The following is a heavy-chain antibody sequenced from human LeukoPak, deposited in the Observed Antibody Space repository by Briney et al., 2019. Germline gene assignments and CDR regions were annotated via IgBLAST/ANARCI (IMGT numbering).Heavy chain of an antibody. J-gene: IGHJ4*02. CDR1: GGSISTYY. D-gene: IGHD1-26*01. V-gene: IGHV4-59*08. Sequence: SETVSLTCTVSGGSISTYYWSWIRQPPGKGLEWIGYIYYSGSTNYNPSLKSRVTISVDTSKNQFSLKLSSVTAADTAVYYCARHSGSYYDFDYWGQGTLVTVSS. CDR2: IYYSGST. CDR3: ARHSGSYYDFDY.